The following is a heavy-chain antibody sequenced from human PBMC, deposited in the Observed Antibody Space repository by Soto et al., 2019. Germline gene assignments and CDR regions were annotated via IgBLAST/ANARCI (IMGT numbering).Heavy chain of an antibody. CDR2: IIPFLDKT. CDR3: ARPVAAAVGYHWFDP. V-gene: IGHV1-69*02. D-gene: IGHD6-13*01. CDR1: GGSLSSYP. J-gene: IGHJ5*02. Sequence: QVLLVQSGAELKKPGSSLKVSCKASGGSLSSYPISWLRQAPGQGLEWMGGIIPFLDKTDYAQKFQGRVTFTADKSTTTVYLELSSLTSDDTAVYSFARPVAAAVGYHWFDPWGQGTLVTVSS.